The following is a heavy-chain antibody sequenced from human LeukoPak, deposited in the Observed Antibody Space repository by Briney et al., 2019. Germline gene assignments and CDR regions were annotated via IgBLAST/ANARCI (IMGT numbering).Heavy chain of an antibody. V-gene: IGHV3-48*03. CDR2: ISSSGNTI. CDR1: EFTFTSYE. CDR3: ARGPSIAARYDAFDI. J-gene: IGHJ3*02. D-gene: IGHD6-6*01. Sequence: QAGGSLRLSCAASEFTFTSYELNWVRQAPGKGLEWGSYISSSGNTISYADSVKGRFTISRDNAKNSLYLQVISLRAEDTAVYYCARGPSIAARYDAFDIWGQGTMVTVSS.